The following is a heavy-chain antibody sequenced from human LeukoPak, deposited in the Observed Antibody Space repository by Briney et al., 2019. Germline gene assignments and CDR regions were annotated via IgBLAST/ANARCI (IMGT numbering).Heavy chain of an antibody. J-gene: IGHJ4*02. D-gene: IGHD1-26*01. Sequence: PSETLSLTCAVYGGSFSGYYWSWIRQSPGKGLEWIGEINHSGSTNYIPSLKSRVIISVDTSKNQFSLKLGSVTAADTAVYYCTYSGSNYPDYWGQGTLVTVSS. CDR2: INHSGST. V-gene: IGHV4-34*01. CDR3: TYSGSNYPDY. CDR1: GGSFSGYY.